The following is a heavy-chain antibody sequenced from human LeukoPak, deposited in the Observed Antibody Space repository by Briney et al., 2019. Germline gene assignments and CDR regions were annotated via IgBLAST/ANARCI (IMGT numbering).Heavy chain of an antibody. Sequence: PGGSLRLSCAASGFIFSNYGMYWVRQAPGKGLEWGAVISHDGGNKYYADSVKGRFTISRDNSKSTLYLQMNSLRAEDTAVYYCSGYNWFDPWGQGTLVTVSS. V-gene: IGHV3-30*03. CDR3: SGYNWFDP. CDR1: GFIFSNYG. D-gene: IGHD3-22*01. J-gene: IGHJ5*02. CDR2: ISHDGGNK.